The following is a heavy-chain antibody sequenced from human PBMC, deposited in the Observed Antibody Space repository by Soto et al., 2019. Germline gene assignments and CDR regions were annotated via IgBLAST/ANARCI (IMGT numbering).Heavy chain of an antibody. V-gene: IGHV1-2*04. CDR1: GYTFSGYY. CDR2: ISPNSDDT. CDR3: ARGRSRAFDI. J-gene: IGHJ3*02. Sequence: GASVKVSCKASGYTFSGYYMHWVRQAPGQGLEWMGWISPNSDDTKYAQKFQGWFTMTRDMSISTDYMEVGRLRSDDTAVYYCARGRSRAFDIWGQGTMVTVSS.